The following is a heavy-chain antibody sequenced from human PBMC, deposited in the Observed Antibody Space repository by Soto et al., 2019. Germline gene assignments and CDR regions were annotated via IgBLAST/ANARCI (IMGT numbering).Heavy chain of an antibody. CDR2: VKSKTDGGTT. Sequence: EVQLVESGGGLVKPGGSLRLSCEASGFTLNNARINWVRQAPGKGLEWVVRVKSKTDGGTTDYAAPVKGRFVASRDDSTNTLYLQMNNLKTDDTAVYYCTKTGRTFGVGIMYHAMDVWGQGTTVTVSS. V-gene: IGHV3-15*01. D-gene: IGHD3-3*01. CDR3: TKTGRTFGVGIMYHAMDV. J-gene: IGHJ6*02. CDR1: GFTLNNAR.